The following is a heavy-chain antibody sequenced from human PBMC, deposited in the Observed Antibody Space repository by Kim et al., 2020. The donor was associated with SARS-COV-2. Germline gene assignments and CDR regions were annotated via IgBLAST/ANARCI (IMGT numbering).Heavy chain of an antibody. CDR1: GFTFRTHA. Sequence: GGSLRLSCGASGFTFRTHAMHWVRQAPGKGLEWVAMIWFDGITKYYGESVQGRFTISRDNSNNMVFLEMNSLRAEDTAVYYCTKDAPNSDWAFDSWGQGTQVTVSA. V-gene: IGHV3-33*06. J-gene: IGHJ4*02. CDR3: TKDAPNSDWAFDS. CDR2: IWFDGITK. D-gene: IGHD2-21*02.